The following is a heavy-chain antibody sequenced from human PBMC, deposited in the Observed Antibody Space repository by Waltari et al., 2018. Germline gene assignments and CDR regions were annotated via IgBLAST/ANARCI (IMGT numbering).Heavy chain of an antibody. Sequence: EVQLLESGGGLVQPGGSLRLSCAASGFTFSSYAMSWVRQAPGKGLEWVSAISGSGGSTYYADSVKGRFTISRDNSKNTLYLQMNSLRAEDTAVYYCAKDYKKEMVYASSDAFDIWGQGTMVTVSS. CDR1: GFTFSSYA. V-gene: IGHV3-23*01. J-gene: IGHJ3*02. D-gene: IGHD2-8*01. CDR2: ISGSGGST. CDR3: AKDYKKEMVYASSDAFDI.